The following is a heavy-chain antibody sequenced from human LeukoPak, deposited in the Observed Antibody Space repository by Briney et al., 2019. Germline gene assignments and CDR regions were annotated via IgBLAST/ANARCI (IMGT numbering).Heavy chain of an antibody. J-gene: IGHJ6*03. CDR2: IYYSGST. Sequence: PSETLSLTCTVSGGSISSGDYYWSWIRQPPGKGLDWIGYIYYSGSTYYNPSLKSRVTISVDTSKNQFSLKLSSVTAADTAVYYCARVGEAVLRVRYYYMDVWGKGTTVTVSS. CDR1: GGSISSGDYY. V-gene: IGHV4-30-4*08. D-gene: IGHD2-21*01. CDR3: ARVGEAVLRVRYYYMDV.